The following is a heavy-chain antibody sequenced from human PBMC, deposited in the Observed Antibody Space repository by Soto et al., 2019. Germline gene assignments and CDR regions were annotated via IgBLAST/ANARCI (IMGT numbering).Heavy chain of an antibody. Sequence: GGSLRLSCAASRFTFTSYAMSWVRQAPGKGLEWVSIISGSGDSTYYADSVRGRFTISRDNSKNTLYLQMNTLRAEDTAVYYCAKDRNWGNAFDIWGQGTMVTVSS. J-gene: IGHJ3*02. V-gene: IGHV3-23*01. CDR1: RFTFTSYA. CDR2: ISGSGDST. D-gene: IGHD7-27*01. CDR3: AKDRNWGNAFDI.